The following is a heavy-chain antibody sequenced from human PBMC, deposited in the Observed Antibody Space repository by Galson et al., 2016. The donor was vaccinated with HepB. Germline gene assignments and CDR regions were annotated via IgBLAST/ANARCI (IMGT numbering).Heavy chain of an antibody. V-gene: IGHV5-10-1*01. Sequence: QSGAEVKKPGESLRISCEGSGYRFTSHWISWVRQTAGKGPEWMGRIDPSDSYANYGPSFQGHVTMSADKSVRKVYLQWSSLKASDTAMYYCVSHTYYYDTSGYFPDWGQGTLVTVSS. CDR3: VSHTYYYDTSGYFPD. CDR2: IDPSDSYA. CDR1: GYRFTSHW. D-gene: IGHD3-22*01. J-gene: IGHJ4*02.